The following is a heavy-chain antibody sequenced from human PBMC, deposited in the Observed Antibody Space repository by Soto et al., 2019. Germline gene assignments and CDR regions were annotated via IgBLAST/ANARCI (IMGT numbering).Heavy chain of an antibody. CDR1: GGTFSSYA. J-gene: IGHJ4*02. CDR3: ARTGGPSKGYCTNGVCPGYDY. Sequence: SVKVSCKASGGTFSSYAISWVRQAPGQGLEWMGGIIPIFGTANYAQKFQGRVTITADESTSTAYMELSSLRSEDTAVYYCARTGGPSKGYCTNGVCPGYDYWGQGTLVTSPQ. D-gene: IGHD2-8*01. CDR2: IIPIFGTA. V-gene: IGHV1-69*13.